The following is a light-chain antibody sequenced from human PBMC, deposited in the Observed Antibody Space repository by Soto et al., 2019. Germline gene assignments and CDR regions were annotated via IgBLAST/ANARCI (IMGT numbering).Light chain of an antibody. CDR3: QQYNSWPIT. CDR2: GAS. Sequence: TQSPGTLSSSPGERASLSCRASQSVSSNLAWYQQKPGQAPRLLIYGASTRATGIPARFSGSGSGTEFTLTISSLQSEDFAVYYCQQYNSWPITFGQGTRLEI. CDR1: QSVSSN. J-gene: IGKJ5*01. V-gene: IGKV3-15*01.